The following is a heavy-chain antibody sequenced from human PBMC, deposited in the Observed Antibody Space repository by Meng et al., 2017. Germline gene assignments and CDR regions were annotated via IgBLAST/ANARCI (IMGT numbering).Heavy chain of an antibody. CDR2: ISSSGSTI. CDR1: GFTFSSYE. D-gene: IGHD3-22*01. V-gene: IGHV3-48*03. CDR3: ARDLYYDRPSGFDY. Sequence: LKISCAASGFTFSSYEMNWVRQAPGKGLEWVSYISSSGSTIYYADSVKGRFTISRDNAKNSLYLQMNSLRAEDTAVYYCARDLYYDRPSGFDYWGQGTLVTVSS. J-gene: IGHJ4*02.